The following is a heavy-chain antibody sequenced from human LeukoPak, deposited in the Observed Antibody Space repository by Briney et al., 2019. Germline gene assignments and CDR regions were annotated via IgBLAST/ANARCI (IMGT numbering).Heavy chain of an antibody. Sequence: SETLSLTCTVSGGSISSYYWSWIRQPPGKGLEWIGYIYYSGSTNYNPSLKSRVTISVDTSKNQFSLKLSSVTAADTAVYYCARVCTMVRGGDAFDIWGQGTMVTVSS. CDR1: GGSISSYY. V-gene: IGHV4-59*01. J-gene: IGHJ3*02. CDR3: ARVCTMVRGGDAFDI. CDR2: IYYSGST. D-gene: IGHD3-10*01.